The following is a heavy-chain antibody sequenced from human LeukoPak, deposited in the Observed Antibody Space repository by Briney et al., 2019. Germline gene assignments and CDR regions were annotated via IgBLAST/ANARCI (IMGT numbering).Heavy chain of an antibody. CDR2: IYSGGST. V-gene: IGHV3-66*01. D-gene: IGHD3-22*01. Sequence: GGSLRLSCAASGFTVSSNYMSWVRQAPGKGLEWVSVIYSGGSTYYADSVKGRFTISRDNSKNTLYLQMNSLRAEDTAVYYCARDQEAYYYDSSGYLDWGQGTLVTVSS. CDR1: GFTVSSNY. CDR3: ARDQEAYYYDSSGYLD. J-gene: IGHJ4*02.